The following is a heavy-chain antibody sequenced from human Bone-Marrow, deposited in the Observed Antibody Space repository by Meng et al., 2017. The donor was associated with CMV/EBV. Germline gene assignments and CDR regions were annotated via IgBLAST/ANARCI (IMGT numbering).Heavy chain of an antibody. V-gene: IGHV3-21*01. Sequence: GESLKISCAASGFTFSSYSMNWVRQAPGKGLEWVSSISSSSSYIYYADSVKGRFTISRDNAKNSLYLQMNSLRAEDTAVYYCARGRWMATVYANYFDYWGQGTLVPVSS. CDR3: ARGRWMATVYANYFDY. CDR1: GFTFSSYS. J-gene: IGHJ4*02. CDR2: ISSSSSYI. D-gene: IGHD5-24*01.